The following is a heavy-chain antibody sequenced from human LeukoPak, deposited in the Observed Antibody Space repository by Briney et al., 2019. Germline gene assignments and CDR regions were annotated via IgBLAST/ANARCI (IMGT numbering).Heavy chain of an antibody. J-gene: IGHJ4*02. CDR3: AKGQGYYDSSGYLTFFDY. D-gene: IGHD3-22*01. CDR2: ISGTGGST. CDR1: GFTFNSYA. V-gene: IGHV3-23*01. Sequence: PGGSLRLSCAASGFTFNSYAMTWVRQAPGKGLEWVSAISGTGGSTYYADSVKGRFTISRDNSKNTLLLQMNSLRAEDTAVYYCAKGQGYYDSSGYLTFFDYWGQGTLVTVSS.